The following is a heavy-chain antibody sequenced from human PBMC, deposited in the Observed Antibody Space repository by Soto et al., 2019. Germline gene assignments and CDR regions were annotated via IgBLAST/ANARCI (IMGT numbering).Heavy chain of an antibody. V-gene: IGHV5-51*01. CDR3: ARSLYRSSWYYYYGMDV. J-gene: IGHJ6*02. D-gene: IGHD6-13*01. Sequence: GESLKISCKGSGYSFTSYWIGWVRQMPGKGLARMGIIYPGDSDTRYSPSFQGQVTISADKSISTAYLQWSSLKASDTAMYYCARSLYRSSWYYYYGMDVWGQGNTVTVSS. CDR2: IYPGDSDT. CDR1: GYSFTSYW.